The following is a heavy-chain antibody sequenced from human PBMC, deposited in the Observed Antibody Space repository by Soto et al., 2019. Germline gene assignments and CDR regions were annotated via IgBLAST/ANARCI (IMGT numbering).Heavy chain of an antibody. D-gene: IGHD4-4*01. CDR2: ISGSGGST. CDR3: AKDPYSNYGQEHFDY. J-gene: IGHJ4*02. CDR1: GFTFSSYA. V-gene: IGHV3-23*01. Sequence: EVQLLESGGGLVQPGGSLRLSCAASGFTFSSYAMSWVRQAPGKGLEWVSAISGSGGSTYYADSVKGWFTISRDNSKNTLYLQMNSLRAEDTAVYYCAKDPYSNYGQEHFDYWGQGTLVTVSS.